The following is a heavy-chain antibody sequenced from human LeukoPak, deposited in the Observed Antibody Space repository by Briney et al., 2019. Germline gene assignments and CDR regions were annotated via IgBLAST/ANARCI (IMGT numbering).Heavy chain of an antibody. CDR1: GYSFTNYW. Sequence: ESLKISCKGSGYSFTNYWIGWVRQMPGKGLEWMGIIYPGDSDTRYSPSFQGQVTISADKSISTAYLQWSSLKASDTAMYYCAVRYCSGGSCYSSGPYFDYWGQGTLVTVSS. CDR3: AVRYCSGGSCYSSGPYFDY. CDR2: IYPGDSDT. V-gene: IGHV5-51*01. J-gene: IGHJ4*02. D-gene: IGHD2-15*01.